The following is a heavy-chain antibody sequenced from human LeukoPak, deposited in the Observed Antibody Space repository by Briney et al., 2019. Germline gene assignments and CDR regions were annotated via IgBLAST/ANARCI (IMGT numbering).Heavy chain of an antibody. CDR1: GYTFSTYG. CDR3: AGLGSRMKERTDP. J-gene: IGHJ5*02. CDR2: ISAYNGNT. V-gene: IGHV1-18*01. D-gene: IGHD2/OR15-2a*01. Sequence: GASVKVSCKASGYTFSTYGFSWVRQAPGQGLEWMGWISAYNGNTKYAQNLQGRFTMTTDTSSSTAYMDLRSLSSDDTAVYFCAGLGSRMKERTDPWGQGTPVTVSS.